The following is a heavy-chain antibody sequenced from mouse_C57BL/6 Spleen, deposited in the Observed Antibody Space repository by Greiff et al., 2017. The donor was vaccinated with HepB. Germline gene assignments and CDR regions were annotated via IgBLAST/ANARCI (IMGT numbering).Heavy chain of an antibody. D-gene: IGHD4-1*01. V-gene: IGHV1-19*01. CDR3: GGWGTGWYFGC. J-gene: IGHJ2*01. Sequence: VQLQQSGPVLVKPGASVKMSCKASGYTFTDYYMNWVKQSRGKSLEWIGDINPYNGGTNYNQKFKGKATLTVDKSSSTAYMELNSLTSEDSAVYYCGGWGTGWYFGCWGQGTTVTV. CDR2: INPYNGGT. CDR1: GYTFTDYY.